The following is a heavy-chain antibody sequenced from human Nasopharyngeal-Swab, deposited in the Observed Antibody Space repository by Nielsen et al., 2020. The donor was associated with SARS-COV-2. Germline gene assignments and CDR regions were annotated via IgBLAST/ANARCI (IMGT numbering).Heavy chain of an antibody. CDR1: GFTFSSYW. Sequence: GESLKISCAASGFTFSSYWMSWVRQAPGKGLEWVANIKQDGSGKYYVDSVKGRFTISRDNAKNSLYLQMNSLRAEDTAVYYCARVGYYGSGSYYNSYYYGMDVWGQGTTVTVSS. J-gene: IGHJ6*02. CDR2: IKQDGSGK. V-gene: IGHV3-7*05. D-gene: IGHD3-10*01. CDR3: ARVGYYGSGSYYNSYYYGMDV.